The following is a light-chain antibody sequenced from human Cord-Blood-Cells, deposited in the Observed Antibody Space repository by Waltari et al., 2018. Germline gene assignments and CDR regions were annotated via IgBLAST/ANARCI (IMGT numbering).Light chain of an antibody. CDR2: EVS. CDR3: SSYTSSSTVV. V-gene: IGLV2-14*01. J-gene: IGLJ2*01. Sequence: QSALTQPASVSGSPGQSITISCTGTSSDVGGYNYVSWYQQHPGKAPKPMIYEVSNRPSGVSNRFSVSKSGNTASRTISGLQAEDEADYYCSSYTSSSTVVFGGGTKLTVL. CDR1: SSDVGGYNY.